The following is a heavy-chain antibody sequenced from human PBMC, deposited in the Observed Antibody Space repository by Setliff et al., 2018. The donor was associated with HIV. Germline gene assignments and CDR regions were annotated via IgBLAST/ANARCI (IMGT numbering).Heavy chain of an antibody. CDR1: GRSFSGYY. CDR2: VTHSGRT. J-gene: IGHJ4*02. CDR3: ARGVRDNSGWSSYYFDY. D-gene: IGHD6-19*01. Sequence: TLSLTCAVYGRSFSGYYWSWIRQPPGKGLEWIGEVTHSGRTNYNPSLESRVTTSVDTSKKQFSLRLTSVTAADTAVYYCARGVRDNSGWSSYYFDYWGQGTLVTVSS. V-gene: IGHV4-34*01.